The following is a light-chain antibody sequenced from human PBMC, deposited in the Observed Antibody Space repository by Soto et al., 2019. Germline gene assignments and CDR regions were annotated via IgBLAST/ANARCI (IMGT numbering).Light chain of an antibody. Sequence: DIQMTQSPSTLSASVGDRVTITCRASQSINNWLAWYQQKPGKAPKVLIYKASSLASGVPSRFSGRGSGTEFTLTISSLQPDDFAHYYCQQYNAYSGTFGQGTKVEIK. V-gene: IGKV1-5*03. CDR3: QQYNAYSGT. J-gene: IGKJ1*01. CDR2: KAS. CDR1: QSINNW.